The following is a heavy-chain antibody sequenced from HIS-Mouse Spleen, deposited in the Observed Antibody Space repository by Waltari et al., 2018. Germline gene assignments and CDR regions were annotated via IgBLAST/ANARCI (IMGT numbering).Heavy chain of an antibody. Sequence: EVQLVESGGGLVQPGRSLRLSCAASGFTFDDYAMHWVRQAPGKGLEWVSGISWNRGSIGYADSVKGRFTIARDNAKNSLYLQMNSLRAEDTALYYCAKDGDSYGYFDYWGQGTLVTVSS. CDR1: GFTFDDYA. V-gene: IGHV3-9*01. CDR2: ISWNRGSI. D-gene: IGHD5-18*01. CDR3: AKDGDSYGYFDY. J-gene: IGHJ4*02.